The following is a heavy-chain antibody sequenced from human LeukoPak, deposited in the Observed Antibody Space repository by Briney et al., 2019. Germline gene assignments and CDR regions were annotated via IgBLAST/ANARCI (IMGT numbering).Heavy chain of an antibody. J-gene: IGHJ6*04. CDR2: IIPFLSTA. Sequence: SVKVSCKASGGTFISYAISWVRQAPGQGRAWMGGIIPFLSTANYEQKFQGRVTNPAHESTSTAYMELSSLRSEDTDGYNCARAVWSGYDPSNGMDVWGKGPGVSVSS. CDR1: GGTFISYA. V-gene: IGHV1-69*13. CDR3: ARAVWSGYDPSNGMDV. D-gene: IGHD5-12*01.